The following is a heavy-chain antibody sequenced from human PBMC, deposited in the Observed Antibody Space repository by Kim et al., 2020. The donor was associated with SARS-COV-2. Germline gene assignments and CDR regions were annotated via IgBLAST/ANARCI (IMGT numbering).Heavy chain of an antibody. CDR3: ARASCSGWRGCYQYAMDV. J-gene: IGHJ6*02. Sequence: GGSLRLSCAASGFSFSTYSMNWVRQAPGKGLEWVSYIGSTGNPVYHADSLKGRFTISRDNAKNSLYLQMNSLRAEDTAVYYCARASCSGWRGCYQYAMDVWGQGTTVTVSS. V-gene: IGHV3-48*04. CDR2: IGSTGNPV. D-gene: IGHD6-19*01. CDR1: GFSFSTYS.